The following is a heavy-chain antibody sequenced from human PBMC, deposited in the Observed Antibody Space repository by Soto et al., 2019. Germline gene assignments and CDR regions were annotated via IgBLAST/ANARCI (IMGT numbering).Heavy chain of an antibody. Sequence: NPSETLSLTCTVSGGSISSGDYYWSWIRQPPGKGLEWIGYIYYSGSTYYNPSLKSRVTISVDTSKNQFSLKLSSVTAADTAVYYCASAVPAPRRAFDIWGQGTMVTVSS. CDR3: ASAVPAPRRAFDI. V-gene: IGHV4-30-4*01. CDR2: IYYSGST. CDR1: GGSISSGDYY. J-gene: IGHJ3*02. D-gene: IGHD2-2*01.